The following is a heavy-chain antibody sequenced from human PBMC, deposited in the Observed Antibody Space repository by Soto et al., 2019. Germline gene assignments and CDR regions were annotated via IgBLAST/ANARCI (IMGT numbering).Heavy chain of an antibody. CDR2: INAGNGNT. V-gene: IGHV1-3*01. Sequence: QVQLVQSGAEVKKPGASVKVSCKASGYTFTSYAMHWVRQAPGQRLEWMGWINAGNGNTKYSQKFQGRVTITRDTSASTAYMELSSLRSEDTAVYYCAGVIGGLYYFDYGGQGTLVTVSS. D-gene: IGHD3-16*01. J-gene: IGHJ4*02. CDR3: AGVIGGLYYFDY. CDR1: GYTFTSYA.